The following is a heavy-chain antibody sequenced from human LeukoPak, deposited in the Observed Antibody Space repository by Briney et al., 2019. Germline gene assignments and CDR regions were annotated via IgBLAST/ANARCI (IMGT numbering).Heavy chain of an antibody. D-gene: IGHD3-16*02. J-gene: IGHJ4*02. Sequence: GASVKVSCKASGYTFTSYDINWVRQATGHGLEWMGWMNPNSGNTGYAQKFQGRVTMTRNTSISTAYMELSSVRSEDTAVYYCARATTYDYVWGTYRHIDYWGQGTLVTVSS. CDR3: ARATTYDYVWGTYRHIDY. CDR2: MNPNSGNT. CDR1: GYTFTSYD. V-gene: IGHV1-8*01.